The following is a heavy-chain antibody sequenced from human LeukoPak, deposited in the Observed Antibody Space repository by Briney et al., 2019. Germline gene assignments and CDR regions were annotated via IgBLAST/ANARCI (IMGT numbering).Heavy chain of an antibody. CDR3: ARAPYSGNYYINAFDI. CDR1: GGSISNGSYY. V-gene: IGHV4-61*02. Sequence: SSQTLSLTCTVSGGSISNGSYYWSWIRQPAGKGLEWIGRIYISGSASYNPSLKSRVTMSVDTSKNQFSLRLNSVTAADTAVYCCARAPYSGNYYINAFDIWGQGTTVTVSS. J-gene: IGHJ3*02. CDR2: IYISGSA. D-gene: IGHD1-26*01.